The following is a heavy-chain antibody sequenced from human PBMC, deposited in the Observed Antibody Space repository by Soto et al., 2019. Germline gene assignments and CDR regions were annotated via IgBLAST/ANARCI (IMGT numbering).Heavy chain of an antibody. V-gene: IGHV1-69*13. Sequence: SVKVSCKASGGTFSSYAISWVRQAPGQGLEWMGGIIPIFGTANYAQKFQGRVAITADESTSTAYMELSSLRSEDTAVYYCASRRRYSGYDYYYYYGMDVWGQGTTVTVSS. CDR2: IIPIFGTA. J-gene: IGHJ6*02. CDR3: ASRRRYSGYDYYYYYGMDV. CDR1: GGTFSSYA. D-gene: IGHD5-12*01.